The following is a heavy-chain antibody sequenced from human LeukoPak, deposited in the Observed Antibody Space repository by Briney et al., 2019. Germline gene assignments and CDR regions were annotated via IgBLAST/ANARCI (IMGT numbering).Heavy chain of an antibody. Sequence: GGTLRLSCAASGFSITIYAMTWVRRAPGKGLEWVSRITGSGAHTSYADSVKGRFTISRDNSRNTLYLQMNSLRAEDTAIYYCAKDPNGDYVGAFDYWGPGTLVTVSS. V-gene: IGHV3-23*01. CDR1: GFSITIYA. D-gene: IGHD4-17*01. CDR2: ITGSGAHT. J-gene: IGHJ4*02. CDR3: AKDPNGDYVGAFDY.